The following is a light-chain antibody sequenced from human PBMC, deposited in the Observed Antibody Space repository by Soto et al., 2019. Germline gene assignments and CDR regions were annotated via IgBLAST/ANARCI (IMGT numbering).Light chain of an antibody. Sequence: QSVLTQPASVSGSPGQAITISCTGSSSDVGNYDLVSWYQQHPGKVPKLMIYEGSKRPSGVSHRFSGSKSGNTASLTISGLQAEDEADYYCCSYAGRSTWVFGGGTKLTVL. CDR2: EGS. J-gene: IGLJ3*02. V-gene: IGLV2-23*01. CDR1: SSDVGNYDL. CDR3: CSYAGRSTWV.